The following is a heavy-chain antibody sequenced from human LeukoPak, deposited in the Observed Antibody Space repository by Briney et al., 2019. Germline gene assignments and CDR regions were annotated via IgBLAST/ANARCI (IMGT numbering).Heavy chain of an antibody. V-gene: IGHV3-48*04. CDR2: ISSSSSTI. D-gene: IGHD3-10*01. CDR1: GFTFSSYS. J-gene: IGHJ6*03. CDR3: AKGSGASGSSDYYYYMNV. Sequence: GGSLRLSCAASGFTFSSYSMNWVRQAPGKGLEWVSYISSSSSTIYYADSVKGRFTISRDNAKNSLYLQMNSLRAEDTALYYCAKGSGASGSSDYYYYMNVWGKGTTVTISS.